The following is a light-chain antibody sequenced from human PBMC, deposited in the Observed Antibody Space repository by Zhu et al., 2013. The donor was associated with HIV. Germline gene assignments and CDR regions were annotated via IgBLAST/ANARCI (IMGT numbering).Light chain of an antibody. Sequence: EIVVTQSPATLSVSLGDRATLSCRASQNVNNKLAWYQQKPGRAPRLLIYDASTRATGIPARFSGSGSGTEFTLIIASLRSEDLAVYYCQQYNDWPLTFGGGTRVDIK. CDR1: QNVNNK. CDR2: DAS. CDR3: QQYNDWPLT. J-gene: IGKJ4*01. V-gene: IGKV3-15*01.